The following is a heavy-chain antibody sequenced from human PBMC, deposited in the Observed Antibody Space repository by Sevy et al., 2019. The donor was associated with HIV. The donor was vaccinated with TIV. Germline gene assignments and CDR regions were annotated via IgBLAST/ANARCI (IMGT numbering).Heavy chain of an antibody. CDR3: ARHQTTAVLYAFDL. D-gene: IGHD2-21*02. V-gene: IGHV4-59*08. CDR1: GGSISSYL. Sequence: SETLSLTCTVSGGSISSYLWSWIRQPPGRGLEWIGYMYNTWSTNYNPSLKSRVTISLDTSKNQFSLKLSSVTAAETDVYYCARHQTTAVLYAFDLWGQGTMVTVSS. J-gene: IGHJ3*01. CDR2: MYNTWST.